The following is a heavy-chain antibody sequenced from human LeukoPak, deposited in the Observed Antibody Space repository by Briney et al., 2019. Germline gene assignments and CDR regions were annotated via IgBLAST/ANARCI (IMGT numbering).Heavy chain of an antibody. V-gene: IGHV3-11*04. Sequence: KSWGSLRLSCEASGFTFSDDYMSWIRQAPGKGLEWVSYISSRGTTIYYADSVKGRFTISRDNAKNSLYLQMNSLRAEDTAVYYCARGYSSGWAFDCWGQGTLVTVSS. CDR2: ISSRGTTI. D-gene: IGHD6-19*01. J-gene: IGHJ4*02. CDR3: ARGYSSGWAFDC. CDR1: GFTFSDDY.